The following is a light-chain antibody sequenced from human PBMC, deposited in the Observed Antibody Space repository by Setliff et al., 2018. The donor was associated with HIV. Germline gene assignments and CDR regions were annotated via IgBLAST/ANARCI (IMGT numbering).Light chain of an antibody. CDR1: SSDVGGYDY. CDR2: DVS. CDR3: SSYTSISTYV. Sequence: QSVLTQPASVSGSPGQSIAISCTVTSSDVGGYDYVSWFQQHPGKAPKLMIYDVSKRPSGVSNRFSGSKSDNTASLTISGLQAEDEADYFCSSYTSISTYVFGTGTKVTVL. V-gene: IGLV2-14*01. J-gene: IGLJ1*01.